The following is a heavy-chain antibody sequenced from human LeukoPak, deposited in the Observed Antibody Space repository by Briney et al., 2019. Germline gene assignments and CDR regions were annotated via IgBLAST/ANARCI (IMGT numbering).Heavy chain of an antibody. CDR2: IYYSGST. CDR3: ARRGYYDSSGYPLYYYYYYMDV. CDR1: GGSISSSSYY. Sequence: PSETLSLTCTVSGGSISSSSYYWGWIRQPPGKGLGWIGSIYYSGSTYYNPSLKSRVTISVDTSKNQFSLKLSSVTAADTAVYYCARRGYYDSSGYPLYYYYYYMDVWGKGTTVTVSS. V-gene: IGHV4-39*01. D-gene: IGHD3-22*01. J-gene: IGHJ6*03.